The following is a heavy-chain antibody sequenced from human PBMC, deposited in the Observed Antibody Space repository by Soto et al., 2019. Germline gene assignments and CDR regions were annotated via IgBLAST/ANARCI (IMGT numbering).Heavy chain of an antibody. V-gene: IGHV3-23*01. CDR3: AKDQVQLWFRDFDY. Sequence: EVQLLESGGGLVQPGGSLRLSCAASGFTFSSYAMSWVRQAPGKGLEWVSAISGSGGSTYYADSVKGRFTISRDNYKNALYLQMNSLRAEDTAVYYCAKDQVQLWFRDFDYWGQGTLVTVSS. CDR1: GFTFSSYA. J-gene: IGHJ4*02. CDR2: ISGSGGST. D-gene: IGHD5-18*01.